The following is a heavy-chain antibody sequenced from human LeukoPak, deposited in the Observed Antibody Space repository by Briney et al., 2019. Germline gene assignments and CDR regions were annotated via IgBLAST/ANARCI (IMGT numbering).Heavy chain of an antibody. V-gene: IGHV3-30*04. CDR3: ASDPRDGGQNV. CDR2: ISYSGDNT. CDR1: GFNLTNYA. Sequence: PGGSLRLSCTASGFNLTNYAMHWVRQAPGKGLEWVTLISYSGDNTYYADSVKGRFTFSRDKAKNTLYLQMNSLRPEDSAVYYCASDPRDGGQNVWGKGTTVTVSS. J-gene: IGHJ6*04. D-gene: IGHD5-24*01.